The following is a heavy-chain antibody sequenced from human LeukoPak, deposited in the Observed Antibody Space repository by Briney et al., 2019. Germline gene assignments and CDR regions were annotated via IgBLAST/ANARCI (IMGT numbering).Heavy chain of an antibody. D-gene: IGHD4-17*01. Sequence: GGSLRLSCAASGFTFTTYAMNWVRQAPGKGLEWVSAISGSGGSTYYADSVKGRFTISRDNSKNTLYLQMNSLRAEDTAVYYCAKDRNDYGDYAFDYWGQGTLVTVSS. CDR3: AKDRNDYGDYAFDY. V-gene: IGHV3-23*01. CDR1: GFTFTTYA. CDR2: ISGSGGST. J-gene: IGHJ4*02.